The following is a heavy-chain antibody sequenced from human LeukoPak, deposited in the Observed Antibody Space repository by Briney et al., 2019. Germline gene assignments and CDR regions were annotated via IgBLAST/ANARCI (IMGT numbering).Heavy chain of an antibody. CDR2: ISSSGSTI. CDR3: AEERRPSSWFDP. CDR1: GFTFSDYY. Sequence: PGGSLRLSCAASGFTFSDYYMSWIRQAPGKGLEWVSYISSSGSTIYYADSVKGRFTISRDNSKNTLYLQMNSLRAEDTAVYYCAEERRPSSWFDPWGQGTLVTVSS. J-gene: IGHJ5*02. V-gene: IGHV3-11*01. D-gene: IGHD1-1*01.